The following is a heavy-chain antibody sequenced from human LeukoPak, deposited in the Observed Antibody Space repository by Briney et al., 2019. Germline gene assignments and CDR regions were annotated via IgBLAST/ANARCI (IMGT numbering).Heavy chain of an antibody. CDR2: INHSGST. J-gene: IGHJ4*02. V-gene: IGHV4-34*01. CDR1: GGSFSGYY. D-gene: IGHD5-24*01. Sequence: SETLSLTCAVYGGSFSGYYWSWIRQPPGKGLEWIGEINHSGSTNYNPSLKSRVTISVDTSKNQFSLKLSSVTAADTAVYYCARLDGWNFDYWGQGTLVTVSS. CDR3: ARLDGWNFDY.